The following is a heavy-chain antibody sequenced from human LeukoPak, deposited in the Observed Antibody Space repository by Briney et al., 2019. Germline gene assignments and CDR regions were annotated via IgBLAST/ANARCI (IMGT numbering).Heavy chain of an antibody. V-gene: IGHV3-23*01. CDR3: AKATGGGATLRYFDWSQYYYYGMDV. J-gene: IGHJ6*02. CDR1: GFTFNSYA. CDR2: ISGSGGGT. D-gene: IGHD3-9*01. Sequence: GGSLRLSCAASGFTFNSYAMSWVRQAPEKGLEWVATISGSGGGTYYADSVKGRFTISRDNSKNTLYLQMNSLRAEDTAVYYCAKATGGGATLRYFDWSQYYYYGMDVWGQGTTVTVSS.